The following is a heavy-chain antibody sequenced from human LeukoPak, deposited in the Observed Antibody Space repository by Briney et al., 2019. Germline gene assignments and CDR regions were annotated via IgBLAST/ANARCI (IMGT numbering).Heavy chain of an antibody. D-gene: IGHD3-10*01. CDR1: GFTFSSYG. CDR2: IWYDGSNK. J-gene: IGHJ4*02. CDR3: AKDSAITMAHYFDY. V-gene: IGHV3-33*06. Sequence: GGSLRLSCAASGFTFSSYGMHWVRQAPGKGLEWVAVIWYDGSNKYYADSVKGRFTISRDNSKNTMYLQMNSLRAEDTAVYYCAKDSAITMAHYFDYWGQGTLVTVSS.